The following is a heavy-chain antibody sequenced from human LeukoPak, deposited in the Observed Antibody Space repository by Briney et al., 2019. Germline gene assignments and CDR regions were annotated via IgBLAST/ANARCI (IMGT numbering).Heavy chain of an antibody. CDR2: IYTSGST. J-gene: IGHJ4*02. CDR3: ARENSGSYREFDY. V-gene: IGHV4-4*07. D-gene: IGHD1-26*01. CDR1: GGSISSYY. Sequence: SETLSLTCTVSGGSISSYYWSWIRQPAGKGLEWIGRIYTSGSTNYNDSLKSRVSMSVDTSKNQFSLKLSSVTAADTAVFYCARENSGSYREFDYWGQGTLVTVSS.